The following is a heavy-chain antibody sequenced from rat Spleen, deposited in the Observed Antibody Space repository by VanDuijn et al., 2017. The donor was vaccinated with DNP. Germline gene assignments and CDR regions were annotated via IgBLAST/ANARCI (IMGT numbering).Heavy chain of an antibody. J-gene: IGHJ2*01. Sequence: EVQFQESGPGLVKPSQSLSLTCSVTGYSIASSYRWNWIRKFPGNKLEWMGYINSAGSTNYNPSLKSRISITRDTSKNQFFLQVNSVTTEDTATYYCARGTTGDYWGRGIMVTVSS. V-gene: IGHV3-3*01. D-gene: IGHD1-10*01. CDR2: INSAGST. CDR1: GYSIASSYR. CDR3: ARGTTGDY.